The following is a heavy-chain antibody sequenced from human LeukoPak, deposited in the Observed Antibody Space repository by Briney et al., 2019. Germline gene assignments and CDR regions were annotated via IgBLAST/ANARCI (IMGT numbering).Heavy chain of an antibody. J-gene: IGHJ5*02. D-gene: IGHD2-21*01. CDR1: GGSFSSYY. CDR3: ARGGEHWFDP. Sequence: AETLSLTCTVSGGSFSSYYWSWIRQPPGKGLEWIGYIYYSGSTNYNPSLESRVTIPVGTSKNQFSLKLSSVPAADTAVYYCARGGEHWFDPWGQGTLVTVSS. V-gene: IGHV4-59*01. CDR2: IYYSGST.